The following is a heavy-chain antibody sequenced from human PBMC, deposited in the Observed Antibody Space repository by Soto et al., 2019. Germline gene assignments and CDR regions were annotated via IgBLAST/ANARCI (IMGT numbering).Heavy chain of an antibody. Sequence: SETLSLTCTVSGGSISRGGYYWSWIRQHPGKGLEWIGYIYYSGSTYYNPSLKSRVTISVDTSKNQFSLMLSAVTAADAAVYYCAREGAYCGGDCVDAFDIWGQGTMVTVSS. D-gene: IGHD2-21*02. CDR2: IYYSGST. CDR1: GGSISRGGYY. V-gene: IGHV4-31*03. J-gene: IGHJ3*02. CDR3: AREGAYCGGDCVDAFDI.